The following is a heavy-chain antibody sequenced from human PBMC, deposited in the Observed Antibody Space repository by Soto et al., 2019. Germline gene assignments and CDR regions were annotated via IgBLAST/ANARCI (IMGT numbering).Heavy chain of an antibody. CDR2: IYHSGST. D-gene: IGHD3-10*01. CDR1: GGSISSGGYS. Sequence: PSETLSLTCAVSGGSISSGGYSRSWIRQPPGKGLEWIGYIYHSGSTYYNPSLKSRVTISVDRSKNQFSLKLSSVTAADTAVYYCARVCYYYGSGSHNWFDPWGQGTMVTVSS. J-gene: IGHJ5*02. CDR3: ARVCYYYGSGSHNWFDP. V-gene: IGHV4-30-2*01.